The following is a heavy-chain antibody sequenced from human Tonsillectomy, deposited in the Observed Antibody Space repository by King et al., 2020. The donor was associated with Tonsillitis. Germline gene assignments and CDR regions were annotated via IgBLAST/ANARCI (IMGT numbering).Heavy chain of an antibody. J-gene: IGHJ4*02. V-gene: IGHV3-30-3*01. CDR2: ISYDGSNK. CDR1: GFTFSNYA. D-gene: IGHD7-27*01. Sequence: VQLVESGGGVVQPGRSLRLSCAASGFTFSNYAMHWVRQAPGKGLEWVAVISYDGSNKYNADSVKGRFTISRDNSKNKLYLQMNSLRAEDTAVYYCARDGRELTGDYHFDYWGQGTLVTVSS. CDR3: ARDGRELTGDYHFDY.